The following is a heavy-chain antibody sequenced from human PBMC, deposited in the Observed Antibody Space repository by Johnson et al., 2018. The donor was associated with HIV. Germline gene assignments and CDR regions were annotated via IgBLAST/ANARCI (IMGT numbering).Heavy chain of an antibody. J-gene: IGHJ3*02. Sequence: QVQLVESGGGVVQPGRSLRLSCAASGFTFSSYAMHWVRQAPGKGLAWVAVISYAGSNNYYADSVKGRFTISRDNSKNTLYLQMNSLRAEDTALYYCARGWQLHGGLDIWGQGTMVTVSS. CDR3: ARGWQLHGGLDI. CDR2: ISYAGSNN. V-gene: IGHV3-30-3*01. CDR1: GFTFSSYA. D-gene: IGHD3-10*01.